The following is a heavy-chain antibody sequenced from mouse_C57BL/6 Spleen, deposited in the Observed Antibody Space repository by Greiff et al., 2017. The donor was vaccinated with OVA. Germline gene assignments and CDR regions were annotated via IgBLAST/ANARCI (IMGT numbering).Heavy chain of an antibody. Sequence: EVQLVESGGGLVKPGGSLKLSCAASGFTFSDYGMHWVRQAPEKGLEWVAYISSGSSTIYYAATVKGRFTISRDNAKNTLFLQMTSLRSEDTAMYYCAKIYYGYEGYFDVWGTGTTVTVSS. CDR1: GFTFSDYG. CDR3: AKIYYGYEGYFDV. V-gene: IGHV5-17*01. CDR2: ISSGSSTI. J-gene: IGHJ1*03. D-gene: IGHD2-2*01.